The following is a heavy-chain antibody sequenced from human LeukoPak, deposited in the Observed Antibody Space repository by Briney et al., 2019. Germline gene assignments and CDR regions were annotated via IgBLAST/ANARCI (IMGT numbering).Heavy chain of an antibody. CDR3: ARDGVLIAAAEGYFDY. D-gene: IGHD6-13*01. CDR2: IYYSGST. V-gene: IGHV4-59*01. CDR1: GGSISSYY. J-gene: IGHJ4*02. Sequence: PSETLSLTCTVSGGSISSYYWSWIRQPPGKGLEWIGCIYYSGSTNYNPSLKSRVTISVDTSKNQFSLKLSSVTAADTAVYYCARDGVLIAAAEGYFDYWGQGTLVTVSS.